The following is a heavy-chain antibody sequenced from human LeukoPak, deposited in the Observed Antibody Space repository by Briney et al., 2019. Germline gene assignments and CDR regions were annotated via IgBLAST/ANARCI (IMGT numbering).Heavy chain of an antibody. V-gene: IGHV1-18*01. Sequence: ASVKVSCKASGYTFTSYGISWVRQAPGQGLEWMGWISAYNGNTNYAQKFQGRVTMTMDTSISTAYMELSRLRFDDTAVYYCARGPFDHDFWSGYYRKYYFDKWGQGTLVTVSS. J-gene: IGHJ4*02. CDR1: GYTFTSYG. D-gene: IGHD3-3*01. CDR3: ARGPFDHDFWSGYYRKYYFDK. CDR2: ISAYNGNT.